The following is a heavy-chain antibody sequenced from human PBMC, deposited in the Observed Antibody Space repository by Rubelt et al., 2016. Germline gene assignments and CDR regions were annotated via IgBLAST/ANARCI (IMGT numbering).Heavy chain of an antibody. Sequence: QLQLQESGPRLVKPAETLSLTCTVSGGSISSSSYYWGWIRQPPGKGLEWIGSIYYSGSTYYNPSLKSLVTRSVDTSRNQFSLKLSSVTAADTSVYYCAREGRYSGSVVDWGQGTLVTVSS. CDR3: AREGRYSGSVVD. J-gene: IGHJ4*02. D-gene: IGHD1-26*01. V-gene: IGHV4-39*01. CDR1: GGSISSSSYY. CDR2: IYYSGST.